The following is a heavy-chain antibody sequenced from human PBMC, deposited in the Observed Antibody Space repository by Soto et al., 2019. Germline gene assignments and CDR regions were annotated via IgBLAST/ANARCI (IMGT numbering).Heavy chain of an antibody. CDR3: NVRAGYSGSYDAFDI. D-gene: IGHD6-13*01. V-gene: IGHV4-34*01. CDR2: INHSGST. CDR1: GGSFSGYY. J-gene: IGHJ3*02. Sequence: QVQLQQWGAGLLKPSETLSLTCAVYGGSFSGYYWSWIRQHPGKGLEWIGEINHSGSTNYNPSLKTRVTISVDTSKSQFSLKLSSVTAADTAVYYCNVRAGYSGSYDAFDIWGQGTMVTVSS.